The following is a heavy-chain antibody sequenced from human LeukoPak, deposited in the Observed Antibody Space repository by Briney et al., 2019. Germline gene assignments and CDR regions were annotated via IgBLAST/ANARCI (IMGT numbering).Heavy chain of an antibody. Sequence: KPSETLSLTCAVYGGSFSGYYWSWIRQPPGKGLEWIGEINHSGSTNYNPSLKSRVTISVDTSKNQFSLKLSSVTAADTAVYYCARGRGYYYDSSGYYYWGQGTLVTVSS. CDR2: INHSGST. CDR3: ARGRGYYYDSSGYYY. V-gene: IGHV4-34*01. D-gene: IGHD3-22*01. CDR1: GGSFSGYY. J-gene: IGHJ4*02.